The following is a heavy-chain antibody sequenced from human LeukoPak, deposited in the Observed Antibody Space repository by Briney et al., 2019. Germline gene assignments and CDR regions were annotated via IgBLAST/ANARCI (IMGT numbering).Heavy chain of an antibody. V-gene: IGHV1-2*02. CDR2: INPNSGGT. CDR3: ARDYGGSSYYDFWSGSILYDY. CDR1: GYTFTGYY. Sequence: ASVKVSCKASGYTFTGYYMHWVRQAPGQGLEWMGWINPNSGGTNYAQKFQGRVTMTRDTSISTAYMELSRLRSDDTAVYYCARDYGGSSYYDFWSGSILYDYRGQGTLVTVSS. D-gene: IGHD3-3*01. J-gene: IGHJ4*02.